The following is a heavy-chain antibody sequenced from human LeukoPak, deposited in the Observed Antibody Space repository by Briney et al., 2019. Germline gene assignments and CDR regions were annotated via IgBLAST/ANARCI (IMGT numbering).Heavy chain of an antibody. D-gene: IGHD7-27*01. CDR1: GFTFSSYA. CDR2: ISGSGGST. V-gene: IGHV3-23*01. J-gene: IGHJ3*02. Sequence: GGSLRLSCAASGFTFSSYAMSWVRQAPGKGLEWVSAISGSGGSTYYAHSVKSRFTISKDNSKNTLYLKMNSLKAEDTAVYYCAKSKKNRYWGCVAFDIWGQGTMVTVSS. CDR3: AKSKKNRYWGCVAFDI.